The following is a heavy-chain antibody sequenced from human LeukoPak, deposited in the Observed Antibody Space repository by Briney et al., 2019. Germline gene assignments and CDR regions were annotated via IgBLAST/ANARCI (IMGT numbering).Heavy chain of an antibody. Sequence: ASVKVSCKASGYTYTRYYMHWVRQAPGQGLEWMGIINPSDGVIDYAQKFQDRVTMTRDTSTSTVYMELSSLRSEDTAVYYCARRGSGSYVLDYWGQGTLVTVSS. CDR3: ARRGSGSYVLDY. J-gene: IGHJ4*02. CDR1: GYTYTRYY. D-gene: IGHD3-10*01. CDR2: INPSDGVI. V-gene: IGHV1-46*01.